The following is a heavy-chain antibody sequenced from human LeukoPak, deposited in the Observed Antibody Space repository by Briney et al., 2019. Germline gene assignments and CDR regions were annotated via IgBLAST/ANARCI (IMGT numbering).Heavy chain of an antibody. Sequence: GGSLRLSCAASGFTFSNAWMSWVRQAPGKGLEWVSAISGNGDSTYYADSVKGRFTISRDNSKNTLYLQMNSLRAEDTALYYCARQMATINHWGQGTLVTVSS. CDR3: ARQMATINH. J-gene: IGHJ5*02. CDR2: ISGNGDST. D-gene: IGHD5-24*01. CDR1: GFTFSNAW. V-gene: IGHV3-23*01.